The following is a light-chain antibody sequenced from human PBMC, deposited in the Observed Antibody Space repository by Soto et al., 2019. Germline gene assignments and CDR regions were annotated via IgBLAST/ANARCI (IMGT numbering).Light chain of an antibody. V-gene: IGLV1-40*01. J-gene: IGLJ2*01. CDR2: GNN. Sequence: QSVLTRPPSVSGAPGQRVTISCTGGSSNIGAGYDVHWYHQLPGTAPKLLIYGNNNRPSGVPDRFSGSKSGTSASLAITGLQAEDEADYYCQSYDSSLSGSVFGGGTKLTVL. CDR1: SSNIGAGYD. CDR3: QSYDSSLSGSV.